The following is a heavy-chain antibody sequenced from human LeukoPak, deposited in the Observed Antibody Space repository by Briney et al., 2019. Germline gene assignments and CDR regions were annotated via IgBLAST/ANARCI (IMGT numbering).Heavy chain of an antibody. Sequence: GGSLRLSCAASGFTFSSYGMHWVRQAPGKGLLWVSRINTDGSSTNFADSVRGRFTISRDNAKNTLYLQMNRLRAEDTAVYYCTRDLSGTYYGRFDYWGQGTLVTVSS. D-gene: IGHD1-26*01. J-gene: IGHJ4*02. V-gene: IGHV3-74*01. CDR2: INTDGSST. CDR3: TRDLSGTYYGRFDY. CDR1: GFTFSSYG.